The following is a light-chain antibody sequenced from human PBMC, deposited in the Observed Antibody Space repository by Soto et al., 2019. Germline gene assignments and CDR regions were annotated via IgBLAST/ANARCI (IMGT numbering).Light chain of an antibody. Sequence: EIVMTQSPVTLSVSPGERATLSCRASQSVSSNLAWYQQKPGQAPRLLIYGASTRATGIPARFIGSGSGTEFTLTISSLQSEDFAVYYCQQYHNWPPRYTFGQGTKLEIK. CDR2: GAS. V-gene: IGKV3-15*01. J-gene: IGKJ2*01. CDR1: QSVSSN. CDR3: QQYHNWPPRYT.